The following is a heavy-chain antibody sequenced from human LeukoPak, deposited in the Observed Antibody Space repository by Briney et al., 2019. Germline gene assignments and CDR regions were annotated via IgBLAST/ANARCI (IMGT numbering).Heavy chain of an antibody. CDR3: ARDLGYIAVAGNAGYYYYGMDV. D-gene: IGHD6-19*01. J-gene: IGHJ6*02. V-gene: IGHV1-8*01. CDR1: GYTFTSYD. Sequence: ASVKVSCKASGYTFTSYDINWVRQVTGQGLEWMGWMNPDSGNTGYAQKFQGRVTMTRNTSISTAYMELSSLRSEDTAVYYCARDLGYIAVAGNAGYYYYGMDVWGQGTTVTVSS. CDR2: MNPDSGNT.